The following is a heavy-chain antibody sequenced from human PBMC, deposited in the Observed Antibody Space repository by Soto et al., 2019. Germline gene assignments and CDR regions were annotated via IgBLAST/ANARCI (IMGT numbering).Heavy chain of an antibody. Sequence: QVQLVQSGAEVKKPGASVKVSCKASGYTFTSYGISWVRQAPGQGLEWMGWISAYNGNRNYAQKLQGRGTMTTDTTTSTAYMELRSLRSDDTAVYYCSRSVGHYDILTGYYTYYYYGMDVWGQGTTVTVSS. V-gene: IGHV1-18*04. D-gene: IGHD3-9*01. CDR3: SRSVGHYDILTGYYTYYYYGMDV. J-gene: IGHJ6*02. CDR1: GYTFTSYG. CDR2: ISAYNGNR.